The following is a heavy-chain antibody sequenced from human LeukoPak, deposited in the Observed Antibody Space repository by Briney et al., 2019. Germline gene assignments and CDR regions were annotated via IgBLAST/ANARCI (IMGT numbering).Heavy chain of an antibody. Sequence: SQTLSLTCTVSGRSISSGSYYWSWIRQPAGKGLEWIGRIYTSGSTNYNPSLKSRVTISVDTSKNQFSLKLSSVTAADTAVYYCARFPGGAEYRHYYYMDVWGTGTTVTVSS. CDR1: GRSISSGSYY. CDR3: ARFPGGAEYRHYYYMDV. CDR2: IYTSGST. J-gene: IGHJ6*03. V-gene: IGHV4-61*02. D-gene: IGHD1-14*01.